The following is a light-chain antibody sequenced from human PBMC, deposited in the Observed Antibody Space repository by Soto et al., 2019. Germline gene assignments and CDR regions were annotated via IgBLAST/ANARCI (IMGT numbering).Light chain of an antibody. CDR1: SSDVGGYNY. J-gene: IGLJ2*01. Sequence: QSALTKHPSASGSPGQSVTISCTGTSSDVGGYNYVSWYQQHPGKAPKVMIYEVSKRPSGVPDRFSGSKSGNTASLTVSGLQAEDEADYYCSSYAGSNLVFVGGTKLTVL. V-gene: IGLV2-8*01. CDR3: SSYAGSNLV. CDR2: EVS.